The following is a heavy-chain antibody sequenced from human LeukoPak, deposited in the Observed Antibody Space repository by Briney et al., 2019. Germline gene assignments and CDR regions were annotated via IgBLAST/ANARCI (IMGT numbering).Heavy chain of an antibody. V-gene: IGHV3-48*01. Sequence: PGGSLRLSCAASGFTFSSYSMNWVRQAPGKGLEWVSYISSSSSTIYYADSVKGRFTISRDNAKNSLYLQMNSLRAEDTAVYYCARDRLSSSWYFAGSNHDAFDIWGQGTMVTVSS. CDR2: ISSSSSTI. D-gene: IGHD6-13*01. CDR3: ARDRLSSSWYFAGSNHDAFDI. J-gene: IGHJ3*02. CDR1: GFTFSSYS.